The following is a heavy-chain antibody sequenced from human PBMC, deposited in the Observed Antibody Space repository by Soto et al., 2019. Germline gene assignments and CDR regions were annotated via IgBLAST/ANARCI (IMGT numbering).Heavy chain of an antibody. Sequence: HPGGSLRLSCAASGFTFSSYGMHWVRQAPGKGLEWVAVIWYDGSNKYYADSVKGRFTISRDNSKNTLYLQMNSLRAEDTAVYYCARDVENYYDILTGSDYYYCYGMDVWGQGTTVTVSS. D-gene: IGHD3-9*01. CDR3: ARDVENYYDILTGSDYYYCYGMDV. CDR1: GFTFSSYG. V-gene: IGHV3-33*01. CDR2: IWYDGSNK. J-gene: IGHJ6*02.